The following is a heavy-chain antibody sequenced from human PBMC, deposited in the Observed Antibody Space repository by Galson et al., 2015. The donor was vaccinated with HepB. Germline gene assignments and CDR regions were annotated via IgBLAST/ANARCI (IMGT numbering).Heavy chain of an antibody. V-gene: IGHV3-30*04. J-gene: IGHJ4*02. CDR1: EFTFSNYA. Sequence: SLRLSCAASEFTFSNYAMHWVRQAPGKGLEWVAVISYDGSNKYYADSVKGRFTISRDNSKNTLYLQMNSLRAEDAAVYYCARGASSYFDYWGQGTLVTVSS. CDR3: ARGASSYFDY. CDR2: ISYDGSNK. D-gene: IGHD2-2*01.